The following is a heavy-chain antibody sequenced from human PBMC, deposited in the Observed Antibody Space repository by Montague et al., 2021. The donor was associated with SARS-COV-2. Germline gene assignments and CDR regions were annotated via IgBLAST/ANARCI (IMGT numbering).Heavy chain of an antibody. D-gene: IGHD2-15*01. Sequence: SETLSLTCTVSGYSISSGYYWGWIRQPPGKGLEWIGSIYHSGSTYYNPSLKSRVTISVDTSKNQFSLKLSSVTAADTAVYYCAGERRYCSGGSCYSGWFDAWGQGTLVTVSS. V-gene: IGHV4-38-2*02. CDR3: AGERRYCSGGSCYSGWFDA. CDR2: IYHSGST. CDR1: GYSISSGYY. J-gene: IGHJ5*02.